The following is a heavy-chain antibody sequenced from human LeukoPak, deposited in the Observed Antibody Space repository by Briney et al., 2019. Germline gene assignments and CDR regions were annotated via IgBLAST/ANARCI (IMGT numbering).Heavy chain of an antibody. Sequence: ASVKVSCKASGYTFTSYYMHWVRQAPGQGLEWMGIINPSGGSTSYAQKFQGRVTMTRDTSTSTVYIELSSLRSEDTAVYYCASGGYEVLFDYWGQGTPVTVSS. CDR1: GYTFTSYY. D-gene: IGHD3-3*01. J-gene: IGHJ4*02. CDR3: ASGGYEVLFDY. V-gene: IGHV1-46*01. CDR2: INPSGGST.